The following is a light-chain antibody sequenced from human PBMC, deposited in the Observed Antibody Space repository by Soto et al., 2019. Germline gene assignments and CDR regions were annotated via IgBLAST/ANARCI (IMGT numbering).Light chain of an antibody. CDR1: QSINNW. CDR2: DAS. J-gene: IGKJ1*01. V-gene: IGKV1-5*01. CDR3: QQYATFPRT. Sequence: DIQMTQSPSTLSASVGDRVTITCRASQSINNWLAWYQQKPGKAPKFLIYDASNLESGVPSRFSGSGSGTEFTLTISSLQPDDFATYHCQQYATFPRTFGQGTKVDIK.